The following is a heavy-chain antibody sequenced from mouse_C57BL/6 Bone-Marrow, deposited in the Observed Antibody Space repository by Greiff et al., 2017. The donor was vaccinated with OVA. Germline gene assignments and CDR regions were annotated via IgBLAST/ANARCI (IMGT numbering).Heavy chain of an antibody. D-gene: IGHD1-1*01. V-gene: IGHV1-81*01. Sequence: QVQLQQSGAELARPGASVKLSCKASGYTFTSYGISWVKQRTGQGLEWIGEIYPRSGNTYYNEKFKGKATLTADKSSSTAYMELRSLTSEDSAVYFCASYYYGSRGFAYWGQGTLVTVSA. J-gene: IGHJ3*01. CDR3: ASYYYGSRGFAY. CDR1: GYTFTSYG. CDR2: IYPRSGNT.